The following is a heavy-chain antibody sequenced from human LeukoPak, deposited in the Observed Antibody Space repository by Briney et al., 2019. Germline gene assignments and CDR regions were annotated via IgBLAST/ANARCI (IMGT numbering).Heavy chain of an antibody. J-gene: IGHJ4*02. CDR1: GFTFSTYG. D-gene: IGHD7-27*01. V-gene: IGHV3-33*01. CDR3: ARDLGESRYFDY. Sequence: GGSLRLSCAASGFTFSTYGMHWVRQAPGKGLEWVAIIWYDGSNNYYADSVKGRFTISRDNSKNTLYLQVNSLRAEDTAVYYCARDLGESRYFDYWGQGTLVTVSS. CDR2: IWYDGSNN.